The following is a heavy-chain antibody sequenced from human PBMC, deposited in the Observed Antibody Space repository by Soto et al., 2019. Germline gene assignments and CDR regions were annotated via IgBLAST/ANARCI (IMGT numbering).Heavy chain of an antibody. CDR3: AKDPGVCSGGSCYSFFDY. D-gene: IGHD2-15*01. J-gene: IGHJ4*02. Sequence: QVQLVESGGGVVQPGRSLRLSCAASEFTFSSYGMHWVRQAPGKGLEWVAVISYDGSNKYYADSVKGRFTISRDNSKNTLYLQMNSLRAEDTAVYYCAKDPGVCSGGSCYSFFDYWGQGTLVTVSS. CDR2: ISYDGSNK. V-gene: IGHV3-30*18. CDR1: EFTFSSYG.